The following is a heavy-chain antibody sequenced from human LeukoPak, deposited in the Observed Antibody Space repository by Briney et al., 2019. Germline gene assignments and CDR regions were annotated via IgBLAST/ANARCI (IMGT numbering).Heavy chain of an antibody. Sequence: GGSLRLSCAASGFTFSTYGMHWVRQAPGKGLEWVAVIWFDGSNKYYANSVEGRFTISRENSKNTMYLQMNSLRAEDTAVYYCGREKYNSGWFYFDYWGQGTLVTVSS. CDR2: IWFDGSNK. D-gene: IGHD6-19*01. J-gene: IGHJ4*02. CDR3: GREKYNSGWFYFDY. V-gene: IGHV3-33*01. CDR1: GFTFSTYG.